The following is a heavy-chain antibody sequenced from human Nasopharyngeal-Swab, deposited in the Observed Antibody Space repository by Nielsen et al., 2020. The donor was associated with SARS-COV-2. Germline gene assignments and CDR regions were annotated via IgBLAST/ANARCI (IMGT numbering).Heavy chain of an antibody. V-gene: IGHV3-30*04. CDR3: ARARGYLTHYYMDV. CDR1: GFVFSTYS. D-gene: IGHD3-10*01. Sequence: GGSLRLSCAASGFVFSTYSMHWVRLAPGKGLEWVALISVDGRNSNYADSVKGRFIISRDNSEKTVDLQMNSLRGEDTAVYYRARARGYLTHYYMDVWGSGTTVTVSS. J-gene: IGHJ6*03. CDR2: ISVDGRNS.